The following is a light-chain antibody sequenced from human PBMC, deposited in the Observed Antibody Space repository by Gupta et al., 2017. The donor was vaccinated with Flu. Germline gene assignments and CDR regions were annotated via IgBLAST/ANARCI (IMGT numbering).Light chain of an antibody. Sequence: YELTQPPSVSVSPGQTARITCSGHALPRQYAYWYQQKPGQAPVLVIYKDSERPSGIPERFSGSSSGKTVTLTISGVQAEDEADYYCQSTDSSVIFGGRTKLAVL. V-gene: IGLV3-25*02. CDR1: ALPRQY. J-gene: IGLJ2*01. CDR2: KDS. CDR3: QSTDSSVI.